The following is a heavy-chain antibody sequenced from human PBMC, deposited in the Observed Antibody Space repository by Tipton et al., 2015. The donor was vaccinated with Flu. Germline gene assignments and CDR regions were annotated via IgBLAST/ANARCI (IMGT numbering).Heavy chain of an antibody. J-gene: IGHJ4*02. D-gene: IGHD3-9*01. V-gene: IGHV4-4*02. CDR1: GGSISSSNW. Sequence: TLSLTCAVSGGSISSSNWWSWVRQPPGKGLEWIGEIYHSGSTNYNPSLKSRVTISVDKSKNQFSLKLSSVTAADTAVYYCARKSYDILTSYFDYWGQGTLVTVSS. CDR3: ARKSYDILTSYFDY. CDR2: IYHSGST.